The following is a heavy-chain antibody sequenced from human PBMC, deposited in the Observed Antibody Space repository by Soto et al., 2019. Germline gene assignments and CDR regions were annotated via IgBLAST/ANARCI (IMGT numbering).Heavy chain of an antibody. V-gene: IGHV1-18*01. CDR1: GYTFTSYG. Sequence: QVHLVQSGAEVKKLGASVKVSCKASGYTFTSYGITWVRQAPGQGLEWMGWISALNGNTDYAQTRQGRVIVTTETPTSRAYMELRSPRSDDTAVYYCARRRYGKYWGQGALVTVSS. D-gene: IGHD1-1*01. CDR3: ARRRYGKY. J-gene: IGHJ4*02. CDR2: ISALNGNT.